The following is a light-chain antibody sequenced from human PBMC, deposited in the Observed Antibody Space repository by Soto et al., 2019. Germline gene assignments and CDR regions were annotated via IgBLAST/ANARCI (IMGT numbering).Light chain of an antibody. CDR3: QQYKAYWT. J-gene: IGKJ1*01. V-gene: IGKV1-5*03. CDR1: QSLLHSNGYNY. Sequence: MTQSPLSLPVTPGEPASISCRSSQSLLHSNGYNYLAWYQQKPGKAPKLLIYKASSLESGVPSRFSGSGSGTEFTLTISSLQPDDFATYYCQQYKAYWTSGQGTKVDIK. CDR2: KAS.